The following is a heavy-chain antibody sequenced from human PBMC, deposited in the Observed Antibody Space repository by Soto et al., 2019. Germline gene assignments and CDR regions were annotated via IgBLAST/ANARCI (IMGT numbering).Heavy chain of an antibody. CDR1: GGTFNTYA. J-gene: IGHJ4*02. D-gene: IGHD3-16*02. CDR3: TRSIGSGGVIGGFNY. CDR2: ILPMFDRP. V-gene: IGHV1-69*01. Sequence: QVQLVQPETEVKRLGSAVRVSCKVPGGTFNTYAVNWVRQAPGQGLEWMAGILPMFDRPRSAEKFQGRVTITVHEPTTTAYMELSSLRSDDTAVYYCTRSIGSGGVIGGFNYWAQGPLVTASS.